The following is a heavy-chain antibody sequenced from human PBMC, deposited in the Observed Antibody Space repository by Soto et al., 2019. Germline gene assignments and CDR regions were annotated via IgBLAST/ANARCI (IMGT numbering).Heavy chain of an antibody. CDR1: GYTFTSYA. CDR2: INAGNGNT. D-gene: IGHD6-13*01. Sequence: ASVKVSCKASGYTFTSYAMHWVRQAPGQRLEWMGWINAGNGNTKYSQKFQGRVTITRDTSASTAYMELSSLRSEDTAVYYCARRGLGAAAGTRAFDIWGQGTMVTVSS. J-gene: IGHJ3*02. CDR3: ARRGLGAAAGTRAFDI. V-gene: IGHV1-3*01.